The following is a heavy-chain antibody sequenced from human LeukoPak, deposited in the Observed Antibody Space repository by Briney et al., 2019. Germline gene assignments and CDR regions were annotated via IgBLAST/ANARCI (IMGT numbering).Heavy chain of an antibody. CDR3: ARDPGYYYDSSGYYYGLPY. D-gene: IGHD3-22*01. Sequence: SETLSLTRTVSGGSISSYYWSWIRQPAGKGLEWIGRIYTSGSTNYNPSLKSRVTMSVDTSKNQFSLKLSSVTAADTAVYYCARDPGYYYDSSGYYYGLPYWGQGTLVTVSS. V-gene: IGHV4-4*07. CDR1: GGSISSYY. CDR2: IYTSGST. J-gene: IGHJ4*02.